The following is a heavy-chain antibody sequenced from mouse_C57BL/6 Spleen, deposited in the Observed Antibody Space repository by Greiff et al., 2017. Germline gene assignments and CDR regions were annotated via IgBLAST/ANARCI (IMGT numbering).Heavy chain of an antibody. CDR1: GYTFTSYC. CDR3: GSVGYGYGNWYFDV. CDR2: IHPSDSDT. J-gene: IGHJ1*03. V-gene: IGHV1-74*01. D-gene: IGHD2-2*01. Sequence: VQLQQSGAELVKPGASVKVSCTASGYTFTSYCMHWVKQRPGQGLEWIGRIHPSDSDTNYTQKFKGKATMTVDTSSSTAYLQLSTLTSEDTAVYYDGSVGYGYGNWYFDVWGTGTTVTVAS.